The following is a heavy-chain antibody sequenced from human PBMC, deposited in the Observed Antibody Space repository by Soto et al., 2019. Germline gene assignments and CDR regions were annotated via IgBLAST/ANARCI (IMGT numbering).Heavy chain of an antibody. CDR1: GFTFSNYN. D-gene: IGHD6-19*01. CDR2: ISSSSYYI. CDR3: VRESAIAVSGAHLGPFDM. J-gene: IGHJ3*02. Sequence: GGSLRLSCAASGFTFSNYNLNWVRQAPGKGLEWVSSISSSSYYIYYADSVKGRFTISRDNAKNLVYLQMSSLRAEDTAVYYCVRESAIAVSGAHLGPFDMWGQGTMVTVSS. V-gene: IGHV3-21*06.